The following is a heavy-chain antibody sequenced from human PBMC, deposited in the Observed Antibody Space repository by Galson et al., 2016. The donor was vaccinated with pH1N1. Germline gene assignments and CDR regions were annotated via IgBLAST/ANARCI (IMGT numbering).Heavy chain of an antibody. CDR2: ISASGTIT. J-gene: IGHJ6*03. CDR3: AKNGTSILGVITSPGHNYDVDV. D-gene: IGHD3-3*01. V-gene: IGHV3-23*01. CDR1: GFIFRNYA. Sequence: SLRLSCAASGFIFRNYAMSWVRQAPGKGLEWVSAISASGTITYYADSVKGRYIISRDNSGNTLYLQMNSLRAEDTAAYYCAKNGTSILGVITSPGHNYDVDVWGQGTTVIVSS.